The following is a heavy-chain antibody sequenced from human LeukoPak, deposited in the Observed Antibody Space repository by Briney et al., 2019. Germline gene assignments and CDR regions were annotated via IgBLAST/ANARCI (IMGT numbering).Heavy chain of an antibody. CDR2: IRYDGSNK. J-gene: IGHJ4*02. D-gene: IGHD3-10*01. CDR3: AKDIVMVRGVIKDSDY. Sequence: PGGSLRLSCAASGLTFSSYGMHWVRQAPGKGLEWVAFIRYDGSNKYYADSVKGRFTISRDNSKNTLYLQMNSLRAEDTAVYYCAKDIVMVRGVIKDSDYWGQGTLVTVSS. V-gene: IGHV3-30*02. CDR1: GLTFSSYG.